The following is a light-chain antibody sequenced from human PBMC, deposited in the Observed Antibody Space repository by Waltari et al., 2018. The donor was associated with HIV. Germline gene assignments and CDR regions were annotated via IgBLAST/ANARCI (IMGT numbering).Light chain of an antibody. CDR1: QTINPW. V-gene: IGKV1-5*03. Sequence: DIQMAQSPSNLSASVGDRVTITCRASQTINPWLAWYHQKPGGAPQLLVYKASTLENGVPSRFSGSGSGTEFTLTISRLQPDDVGFYYCQQYSSYWTFGQGTKVQVK. J-gene: IGKJ1*01. CDR2: KAS. CDR3: QQYSSYWT.